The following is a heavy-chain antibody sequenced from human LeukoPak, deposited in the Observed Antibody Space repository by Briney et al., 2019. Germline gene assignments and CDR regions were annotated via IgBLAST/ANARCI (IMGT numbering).Heavy chain of an antibody. CDR2: IYTSGST. V-gene: IGHV4-4*07. CDR3: ARDRYYYDSSGYVFDY. D-gene: IGHD3-22*01. Sequence: SETLSLTCTVSGGSISSYYWSWIRQPAGKGLEWIGRIYTSGSTNYNPSLKSRVTMSVDTSKNQFSLKLSSVTAADTAVYYCARDRYYYDSSGYVFDYWGQGTLVTVSS. J-gene: IGHJ4*02. CDR1: GGSISSYY.